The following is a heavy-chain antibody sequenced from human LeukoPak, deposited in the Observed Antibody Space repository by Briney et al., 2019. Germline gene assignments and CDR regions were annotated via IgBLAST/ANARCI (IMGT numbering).Heavy chain of an antibody. D-gene: IGHD4-17*01. J-gene: IGHJ4*02. CDR2: ISGSGGST. CDR1: GFTFSSYA. CDR3: AKDRDGDYQKIDY. V-gene: IGHV3-23*01. Sequence: GGSLRLSCAASGFTFSSYAMSWVRQAPGKGLEWVSAISGSGGSTYYADSVKGRFTISRGNSKNTLYLQMNSLRAEDTAVYYCAKDRDGDYQKIDYWGQGTLVTVSS.